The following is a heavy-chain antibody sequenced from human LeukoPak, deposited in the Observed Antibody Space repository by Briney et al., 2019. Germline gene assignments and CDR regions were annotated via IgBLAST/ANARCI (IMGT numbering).Heavy chain of an antibody. CDR2: SYYSGST. V-gene: IGHV4-39*01. CDR1: GGSISSSSYY. D-gene: IGHD5-18*01. Sequence: SETLSLTCTVSGGSISSSSYYWGGIRQPPGKGLEGIGSSYYSGSTYYNPSLKSRVTISVDTSKNQFSLKLSSVTAADTAVYYCARLGIQLWLRDFDYWGQGTLVTVSS. CDR3: ARLGIQLWLRDFDY. J-gene: IGHJ4*02.